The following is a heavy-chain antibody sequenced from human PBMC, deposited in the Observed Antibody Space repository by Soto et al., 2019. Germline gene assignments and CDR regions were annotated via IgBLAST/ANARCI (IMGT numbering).Heavy chain of an antibody. CDR3: ARDGNYYDFWSGYPWFDP. D-gene: IGHD3-3*01. V-gene: IGHV3-74*01. J-gene: IGHJ5*02. CDR2: IKSDGSST. Sequence: EGQLVESGGGLVQPGGSLRLSCAASGFTFSSYWMHWVRQAPGKGLVWVSRIKSDGSSTTYADSVQGRFTVSRDNDKNTLYMQMNSLRAEDTAVYYCARDGNYYDFWSGYPWFDPWGQGTLVTVSS. CDR1: GFTFSSYW.